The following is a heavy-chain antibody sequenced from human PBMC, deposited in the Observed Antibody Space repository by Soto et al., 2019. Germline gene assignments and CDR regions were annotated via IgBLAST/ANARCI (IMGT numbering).Heavy chain of an antibody. V-gene: IGHV3-9*01. J-gene: IGHJ4*02. Sequence: GGSLRLSCAASGFTFDDYAMHWVRQAPGKGLEWVSGISWNSGSIGYEDSVKGRFTISRDNAKNSLYLQMNSLRAEDTALYYCAKDFIMITFGGVIPTGSFDYWGQGTLVTVSS. D-gene: IGHD3-16*02. CDR1: GFTFDDYA. CDR3: AKDFIMITFGGVIPTGSFDY. CDR2: ISWNSGSI.